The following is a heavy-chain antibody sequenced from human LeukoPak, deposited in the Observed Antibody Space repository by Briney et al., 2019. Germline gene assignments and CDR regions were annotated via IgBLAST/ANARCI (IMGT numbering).Heavy chain of an antibody. V-gene: IGHV4-34*01. J-gene: IGHJ4*02. CDR2: INHSGST. CDR3: ARSYSNYGIDY. D-gene: IGHD4-11*01. Sequence: SETLSLTCAVYGGSFSGYYWSWIRQPPGKGLEWIGEINHSGSTNYNPPLKSRVTISVDTSKNQFSLKLSSVTAADTAVYYCARSYSNYGIDYWGQGTLVTVSS. CDR1: GGSFSGYY.